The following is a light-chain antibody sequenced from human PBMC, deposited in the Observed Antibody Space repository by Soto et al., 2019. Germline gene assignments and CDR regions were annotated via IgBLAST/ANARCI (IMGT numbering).Light chain of an antibody. V-gene: IGLV2-8*01. CDR3: SSYAGSINPYV. CDR2: EVT. J-gene: IGLJ1*01. CDR1: SGDIGGYDY. Sequence: QSALTQPRSASGSPGQSVTISCTGTSGDIGGYDYVSWYQQHPGKAPKLMIYEVTKRPLGVPDRFSGSKSGNTASLTVSGLQAEDEADYYCSSYAGSINPYVFGTGTKLTVL.